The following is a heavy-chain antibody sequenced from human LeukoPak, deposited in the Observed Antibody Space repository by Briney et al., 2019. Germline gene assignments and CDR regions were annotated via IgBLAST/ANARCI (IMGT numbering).Heavy chain of an antibody. J-gene: IGHJ4*02. D-gene: IGHD2-21*02. V-gene: IGHV1-69*13. CDR3: ARGGSTDSIHSCGGNCYFLDY. Sequence: EASVKVSCKASGGTFSSYAISWVRQAPGQGLEWMGGIIPIFGTANYAQKFQGRVTITADESTSTAYMELSSLRSEDTAVYYCARGGSTDSIHSCGGNCYFLDYWGQGTLVTVSS. CDR1: GGTFSSYA. CDR2: IIPIFGTA.